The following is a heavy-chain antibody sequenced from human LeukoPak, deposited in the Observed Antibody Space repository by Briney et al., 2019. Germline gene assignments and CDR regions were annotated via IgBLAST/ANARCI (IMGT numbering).Heavy chain of an antibody. Sequence: SETLSLTCTVSGGSISSGGYYWSWIRQPPGKGLEWIGYIYHSGSTYYNPSLKSRVTISVDTSNNQFSLKLNSVTAADTAFYYCARHPTSSYYFDYWGQGTLVTVSS. CDR1: GGSISSGGYY. CDR3: ARHPTSSYYFDY. J-gene: IGHJ4*02. V-gene: IGHV4-30-2*03. CDR2: IYHSGST.